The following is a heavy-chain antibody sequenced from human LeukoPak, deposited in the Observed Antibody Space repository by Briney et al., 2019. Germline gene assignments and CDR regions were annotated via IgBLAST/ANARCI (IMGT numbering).Heavy chain of an antibody. Sequence: SETLSLTCAVYGGSFGGYYWSWIRQPPGKGLEWIGEINHSGSTNYNPSLKSRVTISVDTSKNQFSLKLSSVTAADTAVYYCARLTGEAAFDIWGQGTMVTVSS. CDR2: INHSGST. V-gene: IGHV4-34*01. J-gene: IGHJ3*02. D-gene: IGHD7-27*01. CDR3: ARLTGEAAFDI. CDR1: GGSFGGYY.